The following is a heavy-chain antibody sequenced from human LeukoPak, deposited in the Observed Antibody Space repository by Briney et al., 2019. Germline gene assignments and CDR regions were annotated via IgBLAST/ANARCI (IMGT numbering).Heavy chain of an antibody. Sequence: GGSLRLSCAASELTFSSYWMSWVRQAPGKGLEWVANIKQDGSEKYYVDSVKGRFTISRDNAKNSLYLLMNSLRAEDTAVYYCARVVERRGFWSGFSLVSWYFDLWGRGTLVTVSS. V-gene: IGHV3-7*01. J-gene: IGHJ2*01. D-gene: IGHD3-3*01. CDR2: IKQDGSEK. CDR3: ARVVERRGFWSGFSLVSWYFDL. CDR1: ELTFSSYW.